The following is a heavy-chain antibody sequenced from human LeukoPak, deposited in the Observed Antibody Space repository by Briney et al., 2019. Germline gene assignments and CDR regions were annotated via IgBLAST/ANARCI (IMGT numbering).Heavy chain of an antibody. CDR2: IYYSGTT. J-gene: IGHJ4*02. Sequence: PSETLSLTCTVSGGSISNYYWIWIRQPPGKGLEWIGYIYYSGTTNYNPSLKSRVTVSLDTSKSQFSLKLSSVTAADTAIYYCSRESGAFCPFGYWGQGTLVIVPP. D-gene: IGHD1-26*01. V-gene: IGHV4-59*01. CDR1: GGSISNYY. CDR3: SRESGAFCPFGY.